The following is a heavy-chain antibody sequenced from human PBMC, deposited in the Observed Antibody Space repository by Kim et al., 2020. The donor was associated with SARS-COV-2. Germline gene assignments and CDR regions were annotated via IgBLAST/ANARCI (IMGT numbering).Heavy chain of an antibody. J-gene: IGHJ4*02. D-gene: IGHD3-9*01. V-gene: IGHV3-15*01. CDR1: GFTFNRAW. Sequence: GGSLRLSCAASGFTFNRAWMNWVRQPPGKGLEWVGRIRSKRDDETTDYAAPVKGRFTIARDDSENMLFLQMNSLQTEDTAVYYCVTDWGGTDYGHFYRTWGQGALVTVSS. CDR2: IRSKRDDETT. CDR3: VTDWGGTDYGHFYRT.